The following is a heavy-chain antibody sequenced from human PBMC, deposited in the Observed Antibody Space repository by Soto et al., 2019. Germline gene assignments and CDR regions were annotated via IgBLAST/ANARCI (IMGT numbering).Heavy chain of an antibody. V-gene: IGHV3-30*18. CDR3: ANYISSGYFDI. CDR2: ISYDGSKK. D-gene: IGHD6-6*01. J-gene: IGHJ2*01. Sequence: QVQLVESGGGMVQPGRSLRLSCVASGFTLSDYVMHWVRQAPGKGLEWVAVISYDGSKKYYGGSVKGRFTISRDSSKNTLYLQMNSLRTEDTAVYYCANYISSGYFDIWGRGTLVTVSS. CDR1: GFTLSDYV.